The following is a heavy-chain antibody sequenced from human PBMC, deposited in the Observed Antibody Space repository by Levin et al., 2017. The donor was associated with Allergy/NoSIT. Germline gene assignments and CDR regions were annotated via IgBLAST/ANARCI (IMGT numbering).Heavy chain of an antibody. V-gene: IGHV5-51*06. J-gene: IGHJ5*02. CDR1: GYNFGNYW. Sequence: KVSCKGSGYNFGNYWIGWVRLMPGKGLEWMGVIYPGDSDTRYSPSFQGQVTISADKSISTAYLQWSSLKASDSAIYYCARRGPSQGWFDPWGQGTLVTVSS. CDR2: IYPGDSDT. CDR3: ARRGPSQGWFDP. D-gene: IGHD3-10*01.